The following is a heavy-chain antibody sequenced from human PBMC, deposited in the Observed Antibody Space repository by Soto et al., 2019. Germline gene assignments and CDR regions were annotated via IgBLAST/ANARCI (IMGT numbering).Heavy chain of an antibody. V-gene: IGHV1-18*01. CDR2: ISAYNGNT. CDR3: ARQYTYYDYIWGSYWSSANDY. CDR1: GYTFTSYG. J-gene: IGHJ4*02. Sequence: ASVKVSCKASGYTFTSYGISWVRQAPGQGLEWMGWISAYNGNTNYAQKLQGRVTMTTDTSTSTAYMEPRSLRSDDTAVYYCARQYTYYDYIWGSYWSSANDYWGQGTLVTVSS. D-gene: IGHD3-16*01.